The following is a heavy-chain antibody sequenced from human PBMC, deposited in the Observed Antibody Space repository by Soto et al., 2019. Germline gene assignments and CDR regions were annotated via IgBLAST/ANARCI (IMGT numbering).Heavy chain of an antibody. V-gene: IGHV4-30-4*01. CDR3: VRVNCGGDCYSGYYYYGMDV. CDR1: GGSISSGDYY. D-gene: IGHD2-21*02. J-gene: IGHJ6*02. Sequence: QVQLQESGPGLVKPSQTLSLTCTVSGGSISSGDYYWSWIRQPPGKGLEWIGYIYYSGSTYYNPSLKSRVTISVDTSKNQFSLKLSSVTAADTAVYYCVRVNCGGDCYSGYYYYGMDVWGQGTTVTVSS. CDR2: IYYSGST.